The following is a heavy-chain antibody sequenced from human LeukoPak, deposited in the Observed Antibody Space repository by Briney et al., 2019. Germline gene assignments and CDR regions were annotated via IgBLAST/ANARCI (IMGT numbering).Heavy chain of an antibody. CDR2: IYSGGST. Sequence: GGSLRLSCAASGFTFSSYSMNWVRQAPGKGLEWVSVIYSGGSTYYADSVKGRFTISRDNSKNTLYLQMNSLRAEDTAVYYCARGFLAPGWFDPWGQGTLVTVSS. J-gene: IGHJ5*02. CDR3: ARGFLAPGWFDP. D-gene: IGHD2/OR15-2a*01. CDR1: GFTFSSYS. V-gene: IGHV3-53*01.